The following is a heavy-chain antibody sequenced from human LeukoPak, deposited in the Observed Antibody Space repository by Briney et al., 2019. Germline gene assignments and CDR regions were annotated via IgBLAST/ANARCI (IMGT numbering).Heavy chain of an antibody. J-gene: IGHJ4*02. CDR3: AREPTSGREPTSGRPLDY. V-gene: IGHV4-4*07. CDR2: IYSSGSN. D-gene: IGHD5-12*01. CDR1: GGSIRGYF. Sequence: SETLSLTCTVSGGSIRGYFWSWIRPPAGKGLEWIGRIYSSGSNNYNPSLMSRVTMSLDTSKNHLSLNLSSVTAADTAVYYCAREPTSGREPTSGRPLDYWGQGTLVTVSS.